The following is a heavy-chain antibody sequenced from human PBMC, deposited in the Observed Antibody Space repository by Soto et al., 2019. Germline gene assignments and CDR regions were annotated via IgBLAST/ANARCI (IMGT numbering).Heavy chain of an antibody. D-gene: IGHD3-10*01. CDR2: INSDGSST. J-gene: IGHJ6*02. V-gene: IGHV3-74*01. CDR1: GFTFSSYW. Sequence: PGGSLRLSCAASGFTFSSYWMHWVRQAPGKGLVWVSRINSDGSSTSYAGSVKGRFTISRDNAKNTLYLQMNSLRAEDTAVYYCARAVNYYGSGSLVYYYGMDVWGQGTTVTVSS. CDR3: ARAVNYYGSGSLVYYYGMDV.